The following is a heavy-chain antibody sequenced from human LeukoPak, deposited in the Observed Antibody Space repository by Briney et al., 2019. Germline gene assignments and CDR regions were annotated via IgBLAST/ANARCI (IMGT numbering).Heavy chain of an antibody. CDR1: GYTFTSYG. V-gene: IGHV1-69*06. D-gene: IGHD6-13*01. CDR2: IIPIFGTA. CDR3: ATDGTDY. Sequence: GASMKVSCKASGYTFTSYGISWVRQAPGQGLEWMGGIIPIFGTANYAQKFQGRVTMTEDTSTDTAYMELSSLRSEDTAVYYCATDGTDYWGQGTLVTVSS. J-gene: IGHJ4*02.